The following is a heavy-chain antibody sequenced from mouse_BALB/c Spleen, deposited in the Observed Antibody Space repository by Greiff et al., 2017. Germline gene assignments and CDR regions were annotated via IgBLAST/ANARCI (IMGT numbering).Heavy chain of an antibody. CDR2: IDPSDSYT. D-gene: IGHD1-1*01. V-gene: IGHV1-69*02. CDR3: ARGYYYGSSYADY. CDR1: GYTFTSYW. Sequence: VQLQQSGAELVKPGASVKLSCKASGYTFTSYWMHWVKQRPGQGLEWIGEIDPSDSYTNYNQKFKGKATLTVDKSSSTAYMQLSSLTSEDSAVYYCARGYYYGSSYADYWGQGTTLTVSS. J-gene: IGHJ2*01.